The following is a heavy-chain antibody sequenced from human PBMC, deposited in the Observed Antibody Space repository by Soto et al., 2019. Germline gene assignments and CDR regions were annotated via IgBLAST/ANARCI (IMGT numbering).Heavy chain of an antibody. Sequence: PSETLSLTCTASGGSISSSSYYWGWIRQPPGKGLEWIGSIYYSGSTYYNPSLRSRVTISVDTSKNQFSLKLISVTAADTAVYYCARTLEPNTIFGVVIFNWFDPWGQGTLVTVSS. CDR3: ARTLEPNTIFGVVIFNWFDP. J-gene: IGHJ5*02. CDR2: IYYSGST. V-gene: IGHV4-39*01. CDR1: GGSISSSSYY. D-gene: IGHD3-3*01.